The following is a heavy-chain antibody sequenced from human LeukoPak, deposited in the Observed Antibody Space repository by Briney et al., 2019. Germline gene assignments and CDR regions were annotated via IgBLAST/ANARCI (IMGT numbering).Heavy chain of an antibody. D-gene: IGHD3-9*01. J-gene: IGHJ4*02. Sequence: GGSLRLSCAASGFTFSSSSMNRVRQAPGKGLEWLSYISSSSSTIYYADSVKGRFTISRDNTKKSLDLQMNSLRAEDTAVYYCAGSILTGYPNFDYWGQGTLVTVSS. CDR2: ISSSSSTI. CDR3: AGSILTGYPNFDY. V-gene: IGHV3-48*04. CDR1: GFTFSSSS.